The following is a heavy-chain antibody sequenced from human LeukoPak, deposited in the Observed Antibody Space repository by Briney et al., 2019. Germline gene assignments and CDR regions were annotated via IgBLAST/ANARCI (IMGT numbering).Heavy chain of an antibody. J-gene: IGHJ3*02. CDR3: AREAVVDSTGYRVGAFDI. Sequence: RASVKVSCKASGGTFSSYAISWVRQAPGQGLEWMGGIIPIFGTANYAQKFQGRVTITTDESTSTAYMELSSLRSDDTAVYYCAREAVVDSTGYRVGAFDIWGQGTMVTVSS. D-gene: IGHD3-22*01. CDR1: GGTFSSYA. V-gene: IGHV1-69*05. CDR2: IIPIFGTA.